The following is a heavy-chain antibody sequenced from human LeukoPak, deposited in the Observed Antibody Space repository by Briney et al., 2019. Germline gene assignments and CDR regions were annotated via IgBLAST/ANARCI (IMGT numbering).Heavy chain of an antibody. Sequence: GGSLRLSCAASGLTFSSYGMHWVRQAPGKGLEWVAFIRYDGSNVYYADSVKGRFTISRDNYKNTLYLQMNTLRPEDTAVYYCAKDRWTNGPAGGSSDYWGQGTLVTVSS. V-gene: IGHV3-30*02. J-gene: IGHJ4*02. D-gene: IGHD6-13*01. CDR1: GLTFSSYG. CDR3: AKDRWTNGPAGGSSDY. CDR2: IRYDGSNV.